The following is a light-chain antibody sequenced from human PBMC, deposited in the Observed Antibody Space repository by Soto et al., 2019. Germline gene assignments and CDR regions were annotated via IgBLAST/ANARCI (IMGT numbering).Light chain of an antibody. CDR2: GAS. CDR3: QQYGSSPWT. J-gene: IGKJ1*01. CDR1: QSVSSSY. V-gene: IGKV3-20*01. Sequence: EIVLTQSPGTLSLSPGERATLSCRASQSVSSSYLAGYQQKPGQAPRLLIYGASSRATGIPDRFSGSGSGTDFTLTISRLEPEDFAVYYCQQYGSSPWTFAQGTKVEIK.